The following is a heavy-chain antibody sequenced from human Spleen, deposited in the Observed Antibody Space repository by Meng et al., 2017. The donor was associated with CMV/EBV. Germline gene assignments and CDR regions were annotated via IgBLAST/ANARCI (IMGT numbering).Heavy chain of an antibody. Sequence: SLKISCAASGFTFSSYWMHWVRQAPGKGLEWVSGISWNSGDMGHADSVKGRFTISRDNAQNSLYLQMNSLRAEDTALYYCVRDLFSSGWYAMDVWGQGTTVTVSS. CDR3: VRDLFSSGWYAMDV. D-gene: IGHD6-19*01. V-gene: IGHV3-9*01. CDR2: ISWNSGDM. J-gene: IGHJ6*02. CDR1: GFTFSSYW.